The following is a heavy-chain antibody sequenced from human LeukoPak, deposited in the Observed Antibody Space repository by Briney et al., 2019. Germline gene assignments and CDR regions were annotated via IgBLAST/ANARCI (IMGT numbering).Heavy chain of an antibody. CDR2: VHHSGIT. J-gene: IGHJ4*02. D-gene: IGHD4-17*01. Sequence: GSLRLSCAASGFTFSNYALSWIRQPPGKGLEWIGYVHHSGITNYNPSLKSRVTISVDTSRNQFSLKLSSVTAADTAVYYCARDRGYGDPKFDYWGQGILVTVSS. V-gene: IGHV4-59*01. CDR1: GFTFSNYA. CDR3: ARDRGYGDPKFDY.